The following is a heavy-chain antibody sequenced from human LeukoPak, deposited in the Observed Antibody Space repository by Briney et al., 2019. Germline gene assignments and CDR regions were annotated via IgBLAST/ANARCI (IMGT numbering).Heavy chain of an antibody. J-gene: IGHJ4*02. Sequence: PGGSLRLSCTASGFTFGSSGMHWVRQAPGKGLEWVAFVRNDGTTKYYAESVKGRSTIPRDDSKNTLYLHVSSLRAEDTAVYYCASRIATSFEYWGPGTLVTVSS. CDR1: GFTFGSSG. D-gene: IGHD6-13*01. CDR3: ASRIATSFEY. V-gene: IGHV3-30*02. CDR2: VRNDGTTK.